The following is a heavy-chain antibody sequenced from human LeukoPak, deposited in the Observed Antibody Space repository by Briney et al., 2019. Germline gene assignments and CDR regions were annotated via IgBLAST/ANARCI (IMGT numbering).Heavy chain of an antibody. CDR1: GFTFRSYG. D-gene: IGHD2-21*01. CDR2: ISYDGTNK. Sequence: GGSLRLSCAASGFTFRSYGMHWVRQAPGKGLDWVAVISYDGTNKYYADSVKGRFTISRDNFKNTTYLQMNYLRPEDTAVYFCAKGGHSLFDYWGQGALVTVSS. V-gene: IGHV3-30*18. J-gene: IGHJ4*02. CDR3: AKGGHSLFDY.